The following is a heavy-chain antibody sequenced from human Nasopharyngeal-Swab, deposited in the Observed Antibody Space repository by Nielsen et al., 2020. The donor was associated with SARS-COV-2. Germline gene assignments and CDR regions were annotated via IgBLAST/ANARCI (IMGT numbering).Heavy chain of an antibody. CDR3: AKVAYGFGYYLDY. CDR2: ISWNRGSI. V-gene: IGHV3-9*01. CDR1: GFTFDGYA. D-gene: IGHD2-21*02. J-gene: IGHJ4*02. Sequence: LKISCAASGFTFDGYAMHWVRQAPGKGLEWVSGISWNRGSIGYADSVKGRFTISRDNAKNSVYLQMNSLRPEDTALYYCAKVAYGFGYYLDYWGQGTVVTVSS.